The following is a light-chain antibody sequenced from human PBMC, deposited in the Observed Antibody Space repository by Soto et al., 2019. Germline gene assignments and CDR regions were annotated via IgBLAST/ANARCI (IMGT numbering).Light chain of an antibody. V-gene: IGLV4-69*01. CDR2: INSDGRH. CDR3: QTWDIGIHV. J-gene: IGLJ1*01. CDR1: SGHSNYA. Sequence: PVLTQSPSASASLGASVKLTCTLSSGHSNYAVAWLQQQPEKGPRYLMKINSDGRHSKGDGIPDRFSGSSSGADRYLTISSLQSEDEADYCCQTWDIGIHVFGTGTTVTVL.